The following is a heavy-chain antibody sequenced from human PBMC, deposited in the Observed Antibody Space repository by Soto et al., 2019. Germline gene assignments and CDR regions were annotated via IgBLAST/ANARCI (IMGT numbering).Heavy chain of an antibody. CDR3: ARDISNGYNSY. V-gene: IGHV3-74*01. D-gene: IGHD5-12*01. CDR2: INKDGSVT. J-gene: IGHJ4*02. CDR1: GSTLGDYW. Sequence: EVQLVESGGGLIQPGGSLKLSCTASGSTLGDYWMHWVRQIPGKGLVWVSRINKDGSVTNYAESVTGRFTISRDNAKNTLFLQMNSLRADDTAVYYCARDISNGYNSYWGQGTLVTVSS.